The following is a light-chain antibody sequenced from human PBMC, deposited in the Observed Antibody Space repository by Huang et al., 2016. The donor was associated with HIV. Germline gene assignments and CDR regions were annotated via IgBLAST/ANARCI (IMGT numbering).Light chain of an antibody. CDR2: SAC. V-gene: IGKV1-27*01. Sequence: DIQMTQSPASLSASVGDRVTITCRASHGISNYLAWYQQKPGKAPQLLIHSACLLQSGVASRFSGSGSGTDFTLTISSLQPEDVGTYFCQKYKDAPPTFGQGTKVEI. CDR3: QKYKDAPPT. J-gene: IGKJ1*01. CDR1: HGISNY.